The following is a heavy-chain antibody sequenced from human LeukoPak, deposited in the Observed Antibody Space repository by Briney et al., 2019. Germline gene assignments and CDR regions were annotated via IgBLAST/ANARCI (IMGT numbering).Heavy chain of an antibody. CDR2: ISSSGRTI. CDR1: GFIFSDYY. Sequence: GGSLRLSCAASGFIFSDYYLIWIRHAPGKGLEWLSYISSSGRTIYYADSVKGRFTISRDNAKNSLHLQMNSLRAEDTAVYYCAISSGYNYYDSSIDYWGQGTLVTVSS. V-gene: IGHV3-11*04. D-gene: IGHD3-22*01. CDR3: AISSGYNYYDSSIDY. J-gene: IGHJ4*02.